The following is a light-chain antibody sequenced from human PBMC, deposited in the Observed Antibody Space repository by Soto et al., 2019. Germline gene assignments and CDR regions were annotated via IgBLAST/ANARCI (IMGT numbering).Light chain of an antibody. V-gene: IGLV2-14*01. Sequence: QSALTQPASVSGSPGQSITISCTGTSSDVGGYNYVSWYQQYPGKGPKLMIHDVSNRTSGVSNRFSGSKSGNTASLTLSGLQAEDEADYYCRSYTISSTLVFGPGTKLTVL. J-gene: IGLJ1*01. CDR1: SSDVGGYNY. CDR3: RSYTISSTLV. CDR2: DVS.